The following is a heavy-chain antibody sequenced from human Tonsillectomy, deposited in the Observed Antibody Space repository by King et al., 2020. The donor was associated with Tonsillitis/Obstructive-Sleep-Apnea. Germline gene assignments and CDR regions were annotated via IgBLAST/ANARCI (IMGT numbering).Heavy chain of an antibody. D-gene: IGHD5-12*01. V-gene: IGHV5-10-1*01. CDR1: GYSFTSYW. J-gene: IGHJ6*03. CDR3: ARSGTASGYDSEAYYYYYYMDV. CDR2: IDPSDAYT. Sequence: VQLVESGAEVKKPGESLRISCKGSGYSFTSYWISWVRQMPGKGLEWMGRIDPSDAYTNYTPSFQGHLTISADKSINTADLQWRSLKASDTAMYYCARSGTASGYDSEAYYYYYYMDVWGKGTTVTVSS.